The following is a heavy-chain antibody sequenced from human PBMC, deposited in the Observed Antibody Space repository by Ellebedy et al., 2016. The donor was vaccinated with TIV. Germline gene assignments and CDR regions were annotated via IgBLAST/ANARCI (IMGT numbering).Heavy chain of an antibody. CDR3: ARGPYGGISAWYFDL. J-gene: IGHJ2*01. Sequence: ASVKVSCKASGFTFTSSAVQWVRQARGQRLEWIGWIVVGSGNTSYAQKFQGRVTLTRDTSTTTAYMEMSSLRSDDTAVYYCARGPYGGISAWYFDLWGRGTLVTVSS. CDR1: GFTFTSSA. V-gene: IGHV1-58*01. CDR2: IVVGSGNT. D-gene: IGHD4-23*01.